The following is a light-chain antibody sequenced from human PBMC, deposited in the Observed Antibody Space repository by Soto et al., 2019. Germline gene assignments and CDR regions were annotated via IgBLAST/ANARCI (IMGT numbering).Light chain of an antibody. CDR2: GAS. Sequence: EIVLTQSPGTLSLSPGERVTLSCRASQSVSSSYLAWYQQKPGQAPMLLIYGASSRATRIPDRFSGSGSGTDFTLTISRLEPEDFAVYYCHQYGSSQTFGQGTKVDIK. CDR3: HQYGSSQT. V-gene: IGKV3-20*01. J-gene: IGKJ1*01. CDR1: QSVSSSY.